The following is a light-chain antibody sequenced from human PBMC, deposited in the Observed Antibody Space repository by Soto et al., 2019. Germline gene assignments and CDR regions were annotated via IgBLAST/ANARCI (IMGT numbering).Light chain of an antibody. CDR3: QQYKSWPPIT. CDR2: GAS. V-gene: IGKV3-15*01. J-gene: IGKJ5*01. Sequence: EIVMTQSPATMSVSPGERATLSCRASQSISSNLAWYQQKPGQAPRLLIYGASARATGIPARFSGGGSGTEFTLTISSLKSEDYAVYYCQQYKSWPPITFGQGTRLEIK. CDR1: QSISSN.